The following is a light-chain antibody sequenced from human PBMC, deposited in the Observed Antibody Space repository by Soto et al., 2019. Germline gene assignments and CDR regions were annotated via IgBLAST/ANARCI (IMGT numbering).Light chain of an antibody. CDR2: KAS. CDR1: QTISSW. CDR3: QQYGSSPYT. V-gene: IGKV1-5*03. Sequence: DIQMTQSPSTLSGSVGDRVTITCRASQTISSWLAWYQQKPGKAPKLLIYKASTLKSGVPSRFSGSGSGTEFTLTISSLQPDDFATYYCQQYGSSPYTFGQGTKVDIK. J-gene: IGKJ2*01.